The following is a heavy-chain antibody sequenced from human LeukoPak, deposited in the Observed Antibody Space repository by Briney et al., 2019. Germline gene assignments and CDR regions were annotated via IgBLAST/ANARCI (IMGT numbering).Heavy chain of an antibody. CDR2: LRGNGDT. CDR1: GFTFSGYA. CDR3: AKASWVSSADAVL. Sequence: GGSLRLSCAASGFTFSGYAMSWVREAPARGREWVSSLRGNGDTFYADSVKGRLNLSRDESRNTVYLRLNNLRVEYTAVYYCAKASWVSSADAVLWGQGTVVTVSS. J-gene: IGHJ4*02. V-gene: IGHV3-23*01. D-gene: IGHD3-16*01.